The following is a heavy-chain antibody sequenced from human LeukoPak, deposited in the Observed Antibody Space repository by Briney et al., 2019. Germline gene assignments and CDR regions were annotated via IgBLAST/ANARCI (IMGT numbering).Heavy chain of an antibody. J-gene: IGHJ4*02. V-gene: IGHV3-30*02. CDR2: IQYDGSEK. D-gene: IGHD3-16*02. CDR1: GLTFTFSTSG. Sequence: GGSLRLSCAASGLTFTFSTSGIHWVRQAPGKGLEWVAFIQYDGSEKYYADSGKVRCTTARDNSKDSVYLQMNSMTGEDTAIYYCAREGGTIEIGEFDYWGQGTLVTVSS. CDR3: AREGGTIEIGEFDY.